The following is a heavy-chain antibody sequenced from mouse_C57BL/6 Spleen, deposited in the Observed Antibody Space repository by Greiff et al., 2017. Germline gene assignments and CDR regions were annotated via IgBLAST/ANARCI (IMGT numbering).Heavy chain of an antibody. CDR2: IYPGDGAT. V-gene: IGHV1-80*01. CDR1: GYAFSSYW. J-gene: IGHJ4*01. Sequence: VQRVESGAELVKPGASVKISCKASGYAFSSYWMNWVKQRPGKGLEWIGQIYPGDGATNYNGKFKGKATLTADKSSSTAYMQLSRLTSEDSAVSFCAREGGYYYGSSPSYAMDYWGQGTSVTVSS. D-gene: IGHD1-1*01. CDR3: AREGGYYYGSSPSYAMDY.